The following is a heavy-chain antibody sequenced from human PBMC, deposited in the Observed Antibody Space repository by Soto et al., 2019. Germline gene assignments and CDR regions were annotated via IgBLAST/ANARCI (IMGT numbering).Heavy chain of an antibody. CDR1: GFTFISYG. Sequence: PGGSLRLSCGASGFTFISYGMHWVRQAPGKGLEWVAVIWYDGSNKYYADSVKGRFTISRDNSKNTLYLQMNSLRAEDTAVYYCARGRIAAAGTVPRHYYYYGMDVWGQGTTVTAP. D-gene: IGHD6-13*01. J-gene: IGHJ6*02. CDR2: IWYDGSNK. V-gene: IGHV3-33*01. CDR3: ARGRIAAAGTVPRHYYYYGMDV.